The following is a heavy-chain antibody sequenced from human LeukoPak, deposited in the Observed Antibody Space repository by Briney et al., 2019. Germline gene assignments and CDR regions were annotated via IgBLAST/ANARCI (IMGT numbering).Heavy chain of an antibody. CDR3: ARHLEQIAAADL. CDR2: TYYSGST. V-gene: IGHV4-31*03. CDR1: GGSISSGGYY. Sequence: SSETLSLTCTVSGGSISSGGYYWSWIRQHPGKGLEWIGYTYYSGSTYYNPSLKSRVTISVDTSKNQFSLKLSSVTAADTAVYYCARHLEQIAAADLWGRGTLVTVSS. J-gene: IGHJ2*01. D-gene: IGHD6-13*01.